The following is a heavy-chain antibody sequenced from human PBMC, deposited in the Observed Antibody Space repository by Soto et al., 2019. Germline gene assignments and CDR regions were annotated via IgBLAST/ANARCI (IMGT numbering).Heavy chain of an antibody. V-gene: IGHV3-21*01. Sequence: EVQVVESGGGLVKPGGSLRLSCAASGFTFSEYSFLWVRQAPGKGLEWLSFIANGDNHIFYSDFVKGRFTISRDNAKNSVYLQLNSLRADDSAVYYCARENGHCTDACNRGAFDIWGQGTMVTVSS. J-gene: IGHJ3*02. D-gene: IGHD2-2*01. CDR3: ARENGHCTDACNRGAFDI. CDR2: IANGDNHI. CDR1: GFTFSEYS.